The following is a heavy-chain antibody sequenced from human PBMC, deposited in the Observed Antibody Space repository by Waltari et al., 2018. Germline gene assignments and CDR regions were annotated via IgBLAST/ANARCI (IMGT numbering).Heavy chain of an antibody. D-gene: IGHD6-13*01. CDR2: IIPTFGTA. CDR3: ARPSSAAGTYYYYYMDV. J-gene: IGHJ6*03. V-gene: IGHV1-69*05. CDR1: GGTFSSYA. Sequence: QVQLVQSGAEVKKPGSSVKVSCKASGGTFSSYAISWVRQAPGQGLEWMGGIIPTFGTANYEQKVQGRVTITTDESTSTAYMELSSLRSEDTAVYYCARPSSAAGTYYYYYMDVWGKGTTVTVSS.